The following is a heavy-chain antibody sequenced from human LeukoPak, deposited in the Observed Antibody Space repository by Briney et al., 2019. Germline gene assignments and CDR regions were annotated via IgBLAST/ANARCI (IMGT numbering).Heavy chain of an antibody. D-gene: IGHD3-22*01. CDR3: ARDLYYDSSAFDY. J-gene: IGHJ4*02. V-gene: IGHV3-21*01. Sequence: GGSLRLSCAASGFTFSSYEMNWVRQAPGKGLEWVSSISSSSSYIYYADSVKGRFTISRDNAKNSLYLQMNSLRAEDTAVYYCARDLYYDSSAFDYWGQGTLVTVSS. CDR1: GFTFSSYE. CDR2: ISSSSSYI.